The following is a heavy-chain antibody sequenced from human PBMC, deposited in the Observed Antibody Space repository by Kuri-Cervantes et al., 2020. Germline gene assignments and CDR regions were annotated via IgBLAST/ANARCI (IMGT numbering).Heavy chain of an antibody. Sequence: ASVKVSCKASGGTFSSYAISWVRQAPGQGLEWMGWISAYNGNTNYAQKLQGRVTMTTDTSTSTAYMELRSLRSDDTAVYYCARGLPPGGVTAIPYYFDYWGQGTLVTVTS. D-gene: IGHD2-21*02. J-gene: IGHJ4*02. V-gene: IGHV1-18*01. CDR1: GGTFSSYA. CDR3: ARGLPPGGVTAIPYYFDY. CDR2: ISAYNGNT.